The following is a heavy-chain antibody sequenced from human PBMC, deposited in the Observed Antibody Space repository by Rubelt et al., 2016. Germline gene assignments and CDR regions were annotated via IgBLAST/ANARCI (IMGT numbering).Heavy chain of an antibody. D-gene: IGHD6-19*01. CDR2: INHSGST. CDR1: GGSFSGYY. V-gene: IGHV4-34*01. CDR3: ARRGYNSGHSYLDF. J-gene: IGHJ4*02. Sequence: QVQLQQWGAGLLKPSETLSLTCAVYGGSFSGYYWSWIRQPPGKGLEWIGEINHSGSTNYNPSLKSRVTLSVDTSKNQFSLKLSSVTAADTAVYYCARRGYNSGHSYLDFWGQGTLVTVSS.